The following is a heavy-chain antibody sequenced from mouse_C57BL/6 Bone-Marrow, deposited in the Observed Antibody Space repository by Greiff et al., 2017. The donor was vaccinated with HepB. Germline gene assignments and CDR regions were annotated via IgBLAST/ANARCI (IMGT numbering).Heavy chain of an antibody. CDR1: GFNIKDDY. CDR3: TTLYGNYVTSHWYFDV. V-gene: IGHV14-4*01. D-gene: IGHD2-1*01. Sequence: DVHLVESGAELVRPGASVKLSCTASGFNIKDDYMHWVKQRPEQGLEWIGWIDPENGDTEYASKFQGKATITADTSSNTAYLQLSSLTAEDTAVYYCTTLYGNYVTSHWYFDVWGTGTTVTVSS. CDR2: IDPENGDT. J-gene: IGHJ1*03.